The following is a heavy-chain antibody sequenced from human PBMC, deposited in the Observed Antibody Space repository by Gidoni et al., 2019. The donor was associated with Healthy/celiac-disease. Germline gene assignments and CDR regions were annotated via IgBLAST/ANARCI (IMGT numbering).Heavy chain of an antibody. V-gene: IGHV3-23*01. Sequence: EVQLLESGGGLVQPGGSLRLSCAASGFTFSSYAMSWVRQAPGKGLEWVSAISGSVGSTYYADSVKGRFTISRDNSKNTLYLQMNSLRAEDTAVYYCAKDLSKWELLHTPLDYWGQGTLVTVSS. D-gene: IGHD1-26*01. J-gene: IGHJ4*02. CDR2: ISGSVGST. CDR3: AKDLSKWELLHTPLDY. CDR1: GFTFSSYA.